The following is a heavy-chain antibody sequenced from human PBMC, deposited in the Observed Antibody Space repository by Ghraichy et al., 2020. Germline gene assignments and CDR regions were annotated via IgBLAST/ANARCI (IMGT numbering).Heavy chain of an antibody. CDR1: GGSISSYY. J-gene: IGHJ5*02. D-gene: IGHD3-16*01. CDR2: IYYSGST. Sequence: SETLSLTCTVSGGSISSYYWSWIRQPPGKGLEWIGYIYYSGSTNYNPSLKSRVTISVDTSKNQFSLKLSSVTAADTAVYYCARASEEGDRFDPWGQGTLVTVSS. V-gene: IGHV4-59*01. CDR3: ARASEEGDRFDP.